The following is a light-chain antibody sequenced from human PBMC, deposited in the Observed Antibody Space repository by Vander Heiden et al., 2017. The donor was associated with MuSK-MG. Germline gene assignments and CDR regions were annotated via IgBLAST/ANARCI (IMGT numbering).Light chain of an antibody. CDR2: VDT. V-gene: IGLV3-1*01. J-gene: IGLJ3*02. Sequence: PSWSEPPGRTASVACSGDRLGEKYVCWYQQKPGQSPGRGIYVDTKRPSGTPERRAGTTSGNTANLTIGGTQALDDGYYYRPAWNSNTYVFGGGTKITVL. CDR1: RLGEKY. CDR3: PAWNSNTYV.